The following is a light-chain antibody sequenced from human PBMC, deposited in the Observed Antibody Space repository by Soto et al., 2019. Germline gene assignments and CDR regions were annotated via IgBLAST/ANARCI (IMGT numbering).Light chain of an antibody. CDR2: KAS. J-gene: IGKJ4*01. Sequence: DIQMTQSPSTLSASVGDRVTITCRASQSISSWLAWYQQKPGKAPKLLIYKASSLESGVPSRFSRSGSGTEFTLTISSLQPDDFATYYCQQYNSVSLLTFGGGTKVEIK. CDR1: QSISSW. CDR3: QQYNSVSLLT. V-gene: IGKV1-5*03.